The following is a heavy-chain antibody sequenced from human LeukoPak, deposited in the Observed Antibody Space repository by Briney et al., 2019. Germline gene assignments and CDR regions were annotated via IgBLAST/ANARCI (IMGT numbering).Heavy chain of an antibody. CDR3: ARPYPRLDDAFDI. J-gene: IGHJ3*02. D-gene: IGHD3-16*01. CDR2: MNPNSGNT. Sequence: ASVKVSCKASGYTFTSYDINWVRQATGQGLEWMGWMNPNSGNTGYAQKFQGRVTMTRNTSISTAYMELSSLRSEDAAVYYCARPYPRLDDAFDIWGQGTMVTVSS. V-gene: IGHV1-8*01. CDR1: GYTFTSYD.